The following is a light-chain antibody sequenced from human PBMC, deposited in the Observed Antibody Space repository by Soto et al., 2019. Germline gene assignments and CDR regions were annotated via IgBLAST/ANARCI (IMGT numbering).Light chain of an antibody. Sequence: EIVLTQSPGPLSLSPGESASLLCRASQFVSSRSLAWYQQNLGQAPRPLIYGASNRATGIPGRFSASGPGTDFTLTITPLKPEDFAVYFCQQYANSPITFGKGTRLE. CDR2: GAS. CDR1: QFVSSRS. CDR3: QQYANSPIT. J-gene: IGKJ5*01. V-gene: IGKV3-20*01.